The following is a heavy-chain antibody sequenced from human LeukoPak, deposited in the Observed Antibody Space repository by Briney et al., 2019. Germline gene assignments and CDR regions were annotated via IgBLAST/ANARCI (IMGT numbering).Heavy chain of an antibody. D-gene: IGHD3-3*01. J-gene: IGHJ5*02. CDR1: GGSFSGYY. CDR2: INHSGST. V-gene: IGHV4-34*01. CDR3: ARGRGYYDFWSGPTTESNWFDP. Sequence: SETLSLTCAVYGGSFSGYYWSWIRQPPGKGLEWIGEINHSGSTNYNPSLKSRVTISVDTSKNQFSLKLSSVTAADTAVYYCARGRGYYDFWSGPTTESNWFDPWGQGTLVTVSS.